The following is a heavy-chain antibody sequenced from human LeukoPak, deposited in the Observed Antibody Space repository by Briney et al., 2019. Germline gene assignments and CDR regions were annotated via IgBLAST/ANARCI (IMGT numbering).Heavy chain of an antibody. J-gene: IGHJ2*01. Sequence: GASVKVSCKAPGGTFSSYAISWVRQAPGQGLEWMGGIIPIFGTANYAQKFQGRVTITADKSTSTAYMELSSLRSEDTAVYYCARDRESYYYGSGSLYWYFDLWGRGTLVTVSS. CDR2: IIPIFGTA. CDR1: GGTFSSYA. V-gene: IGHV1-69*06. CDR3: ARDRESYYYGSGSLYWYFDL. D-gene: IGHD3-10*01.